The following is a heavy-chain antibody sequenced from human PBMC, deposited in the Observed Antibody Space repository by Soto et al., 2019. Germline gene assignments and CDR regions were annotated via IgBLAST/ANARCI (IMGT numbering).Heavy chain of an antibody. CDR3: ARGFTGFRYGMDV. CDR2: IYYSGST. V-gene: IGHV4-31*03. D-gene: IGHD3-10*01. Sequence: SETLSLTCTVSGGSISSGGYYWSWIRQHPGKGLEWIGYIYYSGSTYYNPSLKSRVTISVDTSKDQFSLKLSSVTAADTAVYYCARGFTGFRYGMDVWGQGTTVTVSS. J-gene: IGHJ6*02. CDR1: GGSISSGGYY.